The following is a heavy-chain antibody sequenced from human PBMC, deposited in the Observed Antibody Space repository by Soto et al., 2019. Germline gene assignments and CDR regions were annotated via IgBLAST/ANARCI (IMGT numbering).Heavy chain of an antibody. J-gene: IGHJ3*01. CDR1: GFTFSTYS. CDR2: ISSDGSKK. V-gene: IGHV3-30-3*01. D-gene: IGHD2-2*01. Sequence: QVQLVESGGGVVQPGRSLRLSCAASGFTFSTYSMHWVRQAPGKGLEWVAVISSDGSKKYYADSVKGRFTISRDNSQNTLFLQMNSLRPEDTAIYYCARLFIVVVPAAMFDAFDVWCQGTMVTVSS. CDR3: ARLFIVVVPAAMFDAFDV.